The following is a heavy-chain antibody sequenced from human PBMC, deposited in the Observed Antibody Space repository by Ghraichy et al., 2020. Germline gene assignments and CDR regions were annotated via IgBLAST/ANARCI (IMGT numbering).Heavy chain of an antibody. CDR3: ARARMMYYDSSGYYLPYYYYGMDV. J-gene: IGHJ6*02. CDR1: GGPISSGGYY. CDR2: IYYSGST. D-gene: IGHD3-22*01. V-gene: IGHV4-31*02. Sequence: SQTLSLTCTVSGGPISSGGYYWSWIRQHPGKGLEWIGYIYYSGSTYYNPSLKSRVTISVDTSKNQFSLKLSSVTAADTAVYYCARARMMYYDSSGYYLPYYYYGMDVWGQGTTVTVSS.